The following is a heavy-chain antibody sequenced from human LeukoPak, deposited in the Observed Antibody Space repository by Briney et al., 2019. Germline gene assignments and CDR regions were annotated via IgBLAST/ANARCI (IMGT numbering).Heavy chain of an antibody. Sequence: HPGGSLRPPCAASGFSFSSYAMTWARQAPGKGLEWVSYISSSGSTVYYADSVKGRFTISRDNAKNSLYLQMNSLRAEDTAVYYCARDIGYGDYLDWGQGTLVTVSS. CDR1: GFSFSSYA. CDR2: ISSSGSTV. CDR3: ARDIGYGDYLD. J-gene: IGHJ4*02. V-gene: IGHV3-48*04. D-gene: IGHD4-17*01.